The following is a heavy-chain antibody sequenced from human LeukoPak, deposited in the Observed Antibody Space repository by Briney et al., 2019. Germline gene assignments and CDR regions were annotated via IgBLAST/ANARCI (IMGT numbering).Heavy chain of an antibody. D-gene: IGHD6-13*01. CDR2: ISGSGDST. V-gene: IGHV3-23*01. CDR3: AKTRPLDSSSWSHGDY. Sequence: GGSLRLSCAASGFTFTSYSMSWVRQAPGKGLEWVSAISGSGDSTYYGDSVKGRFTISRDNSKNTLYLQMNSLRAEDTAVHYCAKTRPLDSSSWSHGDYWGQGTLVTVSS. J-gene: IGHJ4*02. CDR1: GFTFTSYS.